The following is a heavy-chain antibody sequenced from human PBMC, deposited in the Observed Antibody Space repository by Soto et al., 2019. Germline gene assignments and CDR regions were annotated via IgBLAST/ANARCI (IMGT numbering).Heavy chain of an antibody. D-gene: IGHD3-16*01. Sequence: QVQLVQSGAEVKKPGASVKVSCKASGYTFTSYDINWVRQATGQGLEWMGWMNPNSGNTGYAQKFQGRVTMTRNTSISTAYMELSSLRSEDTAVYYCARGRGPNRWEWYYDYVWGSYEIDYWGQGTLVTVSS. J-gene: IGHJ4*02. V-gene: IGHV1-8*01. CDR3: ARGRGPNRWEWYYDYVWGSYEIDY. CDR2: MNPNSGNT. CDR1: GYTFTSYD.